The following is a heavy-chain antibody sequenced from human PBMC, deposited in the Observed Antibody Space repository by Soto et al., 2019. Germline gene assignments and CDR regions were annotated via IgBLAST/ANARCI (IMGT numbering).Heavy chain of an antibody. D-gene: IGHD2-15*01. J-gene: IGHJ3*02. CDR2: ISSSGSTI. Sequence: GGSLRLSCAASGFTFSDYYMSWIRQAPGKGLEWVSYISSSGSTIYYADSVKGRFTISRDNAKNPLYLQMNSLRAEDTAVYYCASSGLYCSGGSCPIWGQGTMVTVSS. V-gene: IGHV3-11*01. CDR3: ASSGLYCSGGSCPI. CDR1: GFTFSDYY.